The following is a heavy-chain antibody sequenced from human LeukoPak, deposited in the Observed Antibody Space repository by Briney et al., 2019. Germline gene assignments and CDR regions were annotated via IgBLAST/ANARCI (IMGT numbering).Heavy chain of an antibody. Sequence: SETLSLTCTVSGGSISSYYWSWIRQPAGKGLEWIGRIYTSGSTNYNPSLKSRVTMSEDTSKNQFSLKLSSVTAADTAVYYCARVRLPVFGVVGAAYYFDFWGQGTLVTVSS. J-gene: IGHJ4*02. CDR2: IYTSGST. CDR1: GGSISSYY. CDR3: ARVRLPVFGVVGAAYYFDF. V-gene: IGHV4-4*07. D-gene: IGHD3-3*01.